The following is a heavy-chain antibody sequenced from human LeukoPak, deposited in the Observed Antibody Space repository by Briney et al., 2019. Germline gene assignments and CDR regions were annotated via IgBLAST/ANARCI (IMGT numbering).Heavy chain of an antibody. CDR2: INPNSGGT. V-gene: IGHV1-2*02. Sequence: ASVKVSCKASGYTFSGYYINWVRQAPGQGLEWMGWINPNSGGTNYVQKFQGRVTMTSDTSISTAYMELSRLTSDDTAFYYCARERSNGWRTDFDYWGQGALVTVSS. CDR3: ARERSNGWRTDFDY. D-gene: IGHD6-19*01. J-gene: IGHJ4*02. CDR1: GYTFSGYY.